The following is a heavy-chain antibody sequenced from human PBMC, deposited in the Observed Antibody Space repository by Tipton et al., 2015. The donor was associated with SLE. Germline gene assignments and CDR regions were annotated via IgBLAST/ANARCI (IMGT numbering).Heavy chain of an antibody. CDR1: GGSISSGAYS. D-gene: IGHD2-21*01. J-gene: IGHJ3*02. Sequence: VSGGSISSGAYSWSWIRQPPGKGLEWIGYIYHSGTTYYNPSLKSRVTISVDRSKNQFSLKLSSVTAADTAVYYCARDFVVVSDAFDIWGQGTMVTVSS. CDR2: IYHSGTT. V-gene: IGHV4-30-2*01. CDR3: ARDFVVVSDAFDI.